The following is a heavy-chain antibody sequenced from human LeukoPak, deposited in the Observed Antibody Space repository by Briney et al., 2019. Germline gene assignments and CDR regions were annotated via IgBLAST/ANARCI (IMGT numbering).Heavy chain of an antibody. CDR1: GFTFSSYW. Sequence: PGGSLRLSCAASGFTFSSYWMSWVRQAPGKWLEWVANIKKDGSEKYYVDSVKRRFTISRDNAKTSLYLQMNSLRAEDTAVYYCSGVMAYFAYWGQGTLVTVSS. V-gene: IGHV3-7*03. J-gene: IGHJ4*02. CDR2: IKKDGSEK. CDR3: SGVMAYFAY. D-gene: IGHD3-10*01.